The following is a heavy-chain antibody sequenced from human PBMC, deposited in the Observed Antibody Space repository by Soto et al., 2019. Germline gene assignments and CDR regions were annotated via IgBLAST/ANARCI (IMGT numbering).Heavy chain of an antibody. D-gene: IGHD6-19*01. CDR1: GFTFRNYA. J-gene: IGHJ4*02. V-gene: IGHV3-23*01. Sequence: EVQLLDSGGGLVQPGGSLRLSCAASGFTFRNYAMNWVRQAPGKGLDWVSAISGSGGSTYYADSVKGRFTISRDNSKNTLYLQMSSLRAEDTAVYYCAKGTLGSGSDLDYWGQGTLVTVSS. CDR2: ISGSGGST. CDR3: AKGTLGSGSDLDY.